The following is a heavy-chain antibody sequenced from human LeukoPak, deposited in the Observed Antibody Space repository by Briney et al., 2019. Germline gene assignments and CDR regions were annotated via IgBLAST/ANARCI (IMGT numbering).Heavy chain of an antibody. CDR3: AKDSRTMIGYMDV. CDR2: IRYDGSNK. Sequence: GGSLRLSCAASGFTFSSYGMHWVRQAPGKGLGWVAFIRYDGSNKYYADSVKGRFTISRDNSKNTLYLQMNSLRAEDTAVYYCAKDSRTMIGYMDVWGKGTTVTVSS. V-gene: IGHV3-30*02. CDR1: GFTFSSYG. D-gene: IGHD3-10*02. J-gene: IGHJ6*03.